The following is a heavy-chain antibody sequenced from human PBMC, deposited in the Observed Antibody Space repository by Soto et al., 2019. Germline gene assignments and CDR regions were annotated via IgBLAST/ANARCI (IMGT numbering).Heavy chain of an antibody. CDR3: ARLGGYYQSLDT. CDR2: VYYTGTT. J-gene: IGHJ5*02. V-gene: IGHV4-59*08. Sequence: SETLSVTCTVSGGSIDSYYWTWIRQPPGKGLEWIGYVYYTGTTTYSPSPKSRVTISVDTSMNQISLKLSSVTAADTAFYYCARLGGYYQSLDTWGQGTLVTISS. CDR1: GGSIDSYY. D-gene: IGHD3-22*01.